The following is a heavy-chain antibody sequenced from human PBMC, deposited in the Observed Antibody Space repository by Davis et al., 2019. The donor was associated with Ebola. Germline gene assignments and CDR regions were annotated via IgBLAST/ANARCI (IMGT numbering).Heavy chain of an antibody. D-gene: IGHD7-27*01. Sequence: SETLSLTCTVSGGSISSSSYYWGWIRQPPGKGLEWIGSIYYSGSTYYNPSLKSRVTISVDTSKNQFSLKLSSVTAADMAVYYCARLNWVGSWFDPWGQGTLVTVSS. CDR3: ARLNWVGSWFDP. CDR2: IYYSGST. J-gene: IGHJ5*02. V-gene: IGHV4-39*01. CDR1: GGSISSSSYY.